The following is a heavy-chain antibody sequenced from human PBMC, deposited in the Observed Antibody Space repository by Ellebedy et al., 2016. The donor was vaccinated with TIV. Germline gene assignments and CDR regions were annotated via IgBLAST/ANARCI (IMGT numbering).Heavy chain of an antibody. J-gene: IGHJ4*02. Sequence: GESLKISXAASGFIFDDYDMSWVRQAPGKGLEWVSGINWNGTSTGYADSVKGRFTISRYNAKNSLYLQMNSLRAEDTALYYCARDILGSSPDYWGQGTLVTVSS. CDR3: ARDILGSSPDY. CDR2: INWNGTST. CDR1: GFIFDDYD. D-gene: IGHD3-10*01. V-gene: IGHV3-20*04.